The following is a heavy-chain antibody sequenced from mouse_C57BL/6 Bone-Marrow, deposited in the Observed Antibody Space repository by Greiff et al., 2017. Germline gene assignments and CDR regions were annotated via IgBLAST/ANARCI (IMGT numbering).Heavy chain of an antibody. J-gene: IGHJ1*03. CDR3: ARDPLYYYGSHWYFDV. CDR1: GYSITSGYY. CDR2: ICYDGST. Sequence: DVKLVESGPGLVKPSQSLSLTCSVTGYSITSGYYWYWIRQFPGNKLEWMGYICYDGSTNYNPSLKNRISITRDTSKTQFFLKLNSVTTEDTATYYCARDPLYYYGSHWYFDVWGTGTTVTVSS. V-gene: IGHV3-6*01. D-gene: IGHD1-1*01.